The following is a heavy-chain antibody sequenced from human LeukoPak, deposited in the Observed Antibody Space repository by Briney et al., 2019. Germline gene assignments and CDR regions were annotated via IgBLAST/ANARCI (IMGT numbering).Heavy chain of an antibody. J-gene: IGHJ3*02. Sequence: SQTLSLTCTVSGGSISSGGYYWSWIRQHPGKGLEWIGYIYYSGSTYYNPSLKSRVTISVDTSKNQFSLKLSSVTAADTAVYYCATPLLHSSGWYDAFDIWGLGTMVTVSS. V-gene: IGHV4-31*03. D-gene: IGHD6-19*01. CDR1: GGSISSGGYY. CDR2: IYYSGST. CDR3: ATPLLHSSGWYDAFDI.